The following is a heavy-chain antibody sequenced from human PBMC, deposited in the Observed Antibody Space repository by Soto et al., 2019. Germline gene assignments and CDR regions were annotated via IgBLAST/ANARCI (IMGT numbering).Heavy chain of an antibody. Sequence: ASVKVSCKSSGYPFNTYYLHWVRQAPGQGLEWMGMIHPSGGGSTYAQKFLGRVTMTMDSSTSTVFMELTSLRSADTAVYYCARHPITYHDVWTGQTIYPMSHWVDPWGQGTLVTVSS. CDR2: IHPSGGGS. V-gene: IGHV1-46*02. J-gene: IGHJ5*02. CDR3: ARHPITYHDVWTGQTIYPMSHWVDP. D-gene: IGHD3-3*01. CDR1: GYPFNTYY.